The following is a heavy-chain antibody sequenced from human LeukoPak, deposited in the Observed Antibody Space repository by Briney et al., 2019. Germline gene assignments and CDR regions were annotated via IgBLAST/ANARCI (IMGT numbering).Heavy chain of an antibody. D-gene: IGHD3-3*01. V-gene: IGHV3-21*01. CDR1: GFTFSSYS. CDR2: ISSSSSYI. CDR3: ARAQGGYCDFWSGYSDY. Sequence: GGSLRLSCAASGFTFSSYSMNWVRQAPGKGLEWVSSISSSSSYIYYADSVKGRFTISRDNAKNSLYLQMNSLRAEDTAVYYCARAQGGYCDFWSGYSDYWGQGTLVTVSS. J-gene: IGHJ4*02.